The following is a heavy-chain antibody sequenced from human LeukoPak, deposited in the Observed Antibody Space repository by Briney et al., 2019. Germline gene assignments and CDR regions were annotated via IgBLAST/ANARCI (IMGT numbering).Heavy chain of an antibody. J-gene: IGHJ2*01. CDR1: GFTFSKDD. V-gene: IGHV3-13*01. CDR2: IGVTGDT. Sequence: GGSLRLSCAASGFTFSKDDSHWVRQVPGKGLEWVAAIGVTGDTYYADSVKGRFTISREDAANSLYLQMRGLGAGDTALYYGTKEFCGSRAACAGGSYYDFWGRGALVTVSS. CDR3: TKEFCGSRAACAGGSYYDF. D-gene: IGHD2-15*01.